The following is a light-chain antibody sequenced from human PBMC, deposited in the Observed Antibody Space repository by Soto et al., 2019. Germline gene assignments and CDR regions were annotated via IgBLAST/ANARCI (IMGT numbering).Light chain of an antibody. Sequence: MTQSPSTLSASVGDRVTITCRASQSIGSNLAWYQQKPGQAPRLLIYGASTRAADIPARFSGSGSGTDFTLTISSLQSEDFAVYYCQQYNNWPPPITFGQGTRLEIK. V-gene: IGKV3-15*01. CDR3: QQYNNWPPPIT. CDR2: GAS. J-gene: IGKJ5*01. CDR1: QSIGSN.